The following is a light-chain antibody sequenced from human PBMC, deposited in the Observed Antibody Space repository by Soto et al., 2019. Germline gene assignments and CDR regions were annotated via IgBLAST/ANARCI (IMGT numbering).Light chain of an antibody. CDR2: DAS. J-gene: IGKJ5*01. CDR3: QQRSNWPT. V-gene: IGKV3D-20*02. Sequence: EIVLTQSPGILSLSPGERASLSFGASQSITSSFLAWYQQKPGQAPRLLIYDASNRATGIPARFSGSGSGTDFTLTISSLEPEDFAVYYCQQRSNWPTFGQGTRLEIK. CDR1: QSITSSF.